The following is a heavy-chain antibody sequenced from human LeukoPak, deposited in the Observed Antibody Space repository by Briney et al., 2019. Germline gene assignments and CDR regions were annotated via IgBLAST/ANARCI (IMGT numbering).Heavy chain of an antibody. CDR1: GYTFTGYY. Sequence: ASVKVSCTASGYTFTGYYMHWVRQAPGQGLEWMGWVNPNSGGTNYAQKFQGRVTMTRDTSISTAYMELSRLRSDDTAVYYCARDWDSGSYPADYWGQGTLVTVSS. CDR2: VNPNSGGT. CDR3: ARDWDSGSYPADY. V-gene: IGHV1-2*02. D-gene: IGHD1-26*01. J-gene: IGHJ4*02.